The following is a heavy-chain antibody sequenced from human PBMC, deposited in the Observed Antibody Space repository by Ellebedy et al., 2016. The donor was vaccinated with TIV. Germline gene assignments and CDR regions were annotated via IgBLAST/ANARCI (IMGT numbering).Heavy chain of an antibody. CDR3: TRDMVQGMVAKYLWFDY. Sequence: ASVKVSCKASGYSLSSYSMSWVRQAPGQGLEWMGWISGYTGDTDFAQKFQGRVTLTTDTSTNTAYMQLRNLRSDDTAIYYCTRDMVQGMVAKYLWFDYWGQGTLVSVSS. V-gene: IGHV1-18*04. D-gene: IGHD5-12*01. CDR1: GYSLSSYS. CDR2: ISGYTGDT. J-gene: IGHJ4*02.